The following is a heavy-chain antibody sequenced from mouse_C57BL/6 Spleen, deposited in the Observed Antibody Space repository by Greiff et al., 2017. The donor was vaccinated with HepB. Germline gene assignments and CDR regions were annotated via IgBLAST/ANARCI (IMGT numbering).Heavy chain of an antibody. D-gene: IGHD1-1*01. Sequence: QVQLQQPGAELVKPGASVKLSCKASGYTFTSYWMHWVKQRPGRGLEWIGRIDPNSGGTKYNEKFKSKATLTVDKPSSTAYMQLSSLTSEDSAVYYCARWKVITTVVGGYYFDYWGQGTTLTVSS. V-gene: IGHV1-72*01. J-gene: IGHJ2*01. CDR1: GYTFTSYW. CDR3: ARWKVITTVVGGYYFDY. CDR2: IDPNSGGT.